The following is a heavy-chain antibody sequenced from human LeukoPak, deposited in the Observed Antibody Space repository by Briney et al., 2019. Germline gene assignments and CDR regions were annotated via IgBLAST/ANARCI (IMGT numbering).Heavy chain of an antibody. CDR3: AHSGTVTSPHDAFDV. CDR2: IYWDDDK. CDR1: GFSLSSSGVG. Sequence: KSGPTLVNPTQTLTLTCTFSGFSLSSSGVGVGWIRQPPGKALEWLALIYWDDDKHYSPSLKSRLTITKDTSKNQVVLTLTNMDPVDTGTYYCAHSGTVTSPHDAFDVWGQGTMVTVSS. D-gene: IGHD4-17*01. J-gene: IGHJ3*01. V-gene: IGHV2-5*02.